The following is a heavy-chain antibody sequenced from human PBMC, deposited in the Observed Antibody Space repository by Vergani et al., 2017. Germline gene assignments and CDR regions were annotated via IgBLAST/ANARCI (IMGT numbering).Heavy chain of an antibody. Sequence: QVQLVQSGAEVKKPGASVKVSCKASGYTFTSYAMHWVRQAPGQRLEWMGWINAGNGNTKYSQKFQGRVTITRDTSASTAYMELSSLRSEDTAVYYCARARLRGPYFDYWGQGTLVTVSS. CDR2: INAGNGNT. J-gene: IGHJ4*02. D-gene: IGHD3-16*01. CDR1: GYTFTSYA. CDR3: ARARLRGPYFDY. V-gene: IGHV1-3*01.